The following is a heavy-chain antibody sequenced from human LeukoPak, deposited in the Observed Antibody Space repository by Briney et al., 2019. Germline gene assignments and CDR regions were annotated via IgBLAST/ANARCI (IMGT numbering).Heavy chain of an antibody. Sequence: ASVKVSCKASGGTFSSYAISWVRQAPGQGLEWMGWISAYNGNTNYAQKLQGRVTMTTDTSTSTAYMELRSLRSDDTAVYYCARDPAYDYVWGSYNYFDYWGQGTLVTVSS. V-gene: IGHV1-18*01. CDR2: ISAYNGNT. CDR3: ARDPAYDYVWGSYNYFDY. D-gene: IGHD3-16*01. J-gene: IGHJ4*02. CDR1: GGTFSSYA.